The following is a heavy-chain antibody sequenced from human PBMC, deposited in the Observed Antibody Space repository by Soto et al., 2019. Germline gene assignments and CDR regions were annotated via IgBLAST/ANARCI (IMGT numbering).Heavy chain of an antibody. D-gene: IGHD3-22*01. Sequence: GESLKISCKGSGYSFTSYWIGWVRQMPGKGLEWMGIIYPGDSDTRYSPYFQGQVTISADKSISTAYLQWSILKASDTAMYYCSTIYYYDSSGYYLFGRDAFDIWGQGTMVTVSS. V-gene: IGHV5-51*01. CDR1: GYSFTSYW. CDR3: STIYYYDSSGYYLFGRDAFDI. J-gene: IGHJ3*02. CDR2: IYPGDSDT.